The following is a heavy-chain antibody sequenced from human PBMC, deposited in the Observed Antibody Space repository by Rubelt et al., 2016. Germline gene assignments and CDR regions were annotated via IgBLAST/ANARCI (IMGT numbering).Heavy chain of an antibody. V-gene: IGHV1-8*01. CDR3: ARSNGIVGARDY. Sequence: QVQLVQSGAEVKKPGASVKVSCKASGYTFTSYDINWVRQATGQGLEWMGWMNPNSGNTGYAQKFQGRVNMTRKKSQRKAYRGMSSLRSEDTAVYDCARSNGIVGARDYWGQGTLVTVSS. CDR2: MNPNSGNT. J-gene: IGHJ4*02. D-gene: IGHD1-26*01. CDR1: GYTFTSYD.